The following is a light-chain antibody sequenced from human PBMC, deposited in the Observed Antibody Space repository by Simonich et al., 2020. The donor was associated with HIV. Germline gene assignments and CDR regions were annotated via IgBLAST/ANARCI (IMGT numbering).Light chain of an antibody. CDR2: GAS. Sequence: EIVMTQSPATLSVSTGERATLSCRASQSVSSNLAWYPQKPGQAPRLLIYGASTRATGIPARFSGSGSGTEFTLTSSSLEPEDFAVYFCQQRSNWPTFTFGPGTKVDIK. V-gene: IGKV3-15*01. J-gene: IGKJ3*01. CDR3: QQRSNWPTFT. CDR1: QSVSSN.